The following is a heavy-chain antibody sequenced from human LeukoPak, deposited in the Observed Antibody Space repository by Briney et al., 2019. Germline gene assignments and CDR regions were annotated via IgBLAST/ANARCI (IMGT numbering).Heavy chain of an antibody. CDR1: GYTFTSYG. CDR2: ISAYNGNT. CDR3: ARDTPYCSSTSCPGWFDP. D-gene: IGHD2-2*01. Sequence: ASVKVSCTASGYTFTSYGISWVRQAPGQGLEWMGWISAYNGNTNYAQKLQGRVTMTTDTSTSTAYMELRSLRSDDTAVYYCARDTPYCSSTSCPGWFDPWGQGTLVTVSS. V-gene: IGHV1-18*01. J-gene: IGHJ5*02.